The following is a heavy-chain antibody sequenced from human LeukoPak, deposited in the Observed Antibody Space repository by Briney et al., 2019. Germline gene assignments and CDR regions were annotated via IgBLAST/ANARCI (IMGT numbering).Heavy chain of an antibody. CDR3: ARGRPLYDSSGHDAFDI. Sequence: PGGSLRLSCAASGFTFSSYSMNWVRQAPGKGLEWVSSISSSSSYIYYADSVKGRFTISRDNSKNTLYLQMNSLRAEDTAVYYCARGRPLYDSSGHDAFDIWGQGTMVTVSS. V-gene: IGHV3-21*04. CDR1: GFTFSSYS. CDR2: ISSSSSYI. D-gene: IGHD3-22*01. J-gene: IGHJ3*02.